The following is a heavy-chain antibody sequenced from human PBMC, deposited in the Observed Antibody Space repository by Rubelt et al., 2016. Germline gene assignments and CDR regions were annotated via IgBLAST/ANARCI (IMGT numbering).Heavy chain of an antibody. CDR3: ARSPRYDFEDNWFDP. Sequence: QVQLVQSGAEVKKPGASVKVSCKASGYTFTSYYMHWVRQAPGQGLEWMGIINPSGGSTSYEQKFQGRVTMTSDTSTSTVYMELSSLRSEDTAVYYCARSPRYDFEDNWFDPWGQGTLATVSS. V-gene: IGHV1-46*01. CDR2: INPSGGST. CDR1: GYTFTSYY. J-gene: IGHJ5*02. D-gene: IGHD3-3*01.